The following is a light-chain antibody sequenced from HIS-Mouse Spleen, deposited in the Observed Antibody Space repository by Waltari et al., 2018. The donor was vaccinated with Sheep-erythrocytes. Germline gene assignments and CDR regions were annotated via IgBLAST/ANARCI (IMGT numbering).Light chain of an antibody. J-gene: IGLJ2*01. CDR1: RCSLASHY. Sequence: NFMLTQPHSVSESPGKTVTISCTRSRCSLASHYVQWYQQRPGSAPTTVIYEDNQRPSGVPDRFSGSIDSSSNSASLTISGLKTEDEADYYCQSYDSSNVVFGGGTKLTVL. CDR2: EDN. CDR3: QSYDSSNVV. V-gene: IGLV6-57*04.